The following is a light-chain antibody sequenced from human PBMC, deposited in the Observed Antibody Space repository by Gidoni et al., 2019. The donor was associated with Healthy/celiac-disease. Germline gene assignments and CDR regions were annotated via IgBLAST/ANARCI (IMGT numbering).Light chain of an antibody. J-gene: IGKJ2*01. CDR1: QSVLYSSNNKNY. V-gene: IGKV4-1*01. Sequence: DIVMTQSPDSLAVSLGERATIKCKSSQSVLYSSNNKNYLAWYQQKPGQPPKLLIYWASTRESGVPDRFSGSGSGPDFTLTISSLQAEDVAVYYCQQYYSTPYTFGQGTKLEIK. CDR3: QQYYSTPYT. CDR2: WAS.